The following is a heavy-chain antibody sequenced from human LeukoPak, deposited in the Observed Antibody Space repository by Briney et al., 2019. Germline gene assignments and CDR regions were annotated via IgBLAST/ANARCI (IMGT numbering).Heavy chain of an antibody. CDR3: ARFGGRKYYDTHPPY. CDR1: GGSISSGGYY. J-gene: IGHJ4*02. Sequence: PSQTLSLTCTVSGGSISSGGYYWSWIRQHPGKGLEWIGYIYYSGSTYYNPSLKSRVTISVDTSKNQFSLKLSSVTAADTAVYYCARFGGRKYYDTHPPYWGQGTLVTVSS. V-gene: IGHV4-31*03. CDR2: IYYSGST. D-gene: IGHD3-22*01.